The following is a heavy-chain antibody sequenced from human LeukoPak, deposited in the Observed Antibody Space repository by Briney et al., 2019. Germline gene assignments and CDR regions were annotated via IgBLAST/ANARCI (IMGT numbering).Heavy chain of an antibody. CDR1: GGSISSYY. V-gene: IGHV4-59*08. D-gene: IGHD4-17*01. J-gene: IGHJ4*02. Sequence: SETLSLTCTVSGGSISSYYWSWIRQPPGKGLEWIGYIYYSESTNYNPSLKSRVTISVDTSKNQFSLKLSSVTAADTAVYYCARTTVTTPWIGYFDYWGQGTLVTVSS. CDR3: ARTTVTTPWIGYFDY. CDR2: IYYSEST.